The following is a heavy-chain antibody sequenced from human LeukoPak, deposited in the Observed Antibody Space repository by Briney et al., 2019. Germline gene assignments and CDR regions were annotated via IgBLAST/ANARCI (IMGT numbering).Heavy chain of an antibody. D-gene: IGHD3-10*01. Sequence: SETLSLTCAVYGGSFSGYYWSWIRQPPGKGLEWIGSISYSGSTYYNPSLKSRVTISVDTSKNQFSLKLSSVTAADTAVYYCARVRIYGSGSYYYYYYMDVWGKGTTVTISS. CDR2: ISYSGST. V-gene: IGHV4-34*01. J-gene: IGHJ6*03. CDR3: ARVRIYGSGSYYYYYYMDV. CDR1: GGSFSGYY.